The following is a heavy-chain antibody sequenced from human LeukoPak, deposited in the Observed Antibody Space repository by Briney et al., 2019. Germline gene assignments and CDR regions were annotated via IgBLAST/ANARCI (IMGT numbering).Heavy chain of an antibody. CDR1: GFTFSSYG. Sequence: GVSLRLSCAASGFTFSSYGMHWVRQAPGKGLEWVAVISYDGSNKYYADSVKGRFTISRDNSKNTLYLQMNSLRAEDTAVYYCAKDQYDILTGPLDVWGQGTTVTV. CDR2: ISYDGSNK. D-gene: IGHD3-9*01. J-gene: IGHJ6*02. CDR3: AKDQYDILTGPLDV. V-gene: IGHV3-30*18.